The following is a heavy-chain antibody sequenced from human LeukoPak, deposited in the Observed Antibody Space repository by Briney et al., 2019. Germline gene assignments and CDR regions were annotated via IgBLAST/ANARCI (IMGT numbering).Heavy chain of an antibody. V-gene: IGHV4-39*01. D-gene: IGHD4-11*01. CDR3: ARHGTEDYSNYVDH. J-gene: IGHJ4*02. CDR1: GDSISSGSYY. CDR2: IYYSGAN. Sequence: SETLSLTCTVSGDSISSGSYYWGWIRQAPGKGLEWIGTIYYSGANFYNPSLKSRVTMSVDGPTNQFSLRMMSVTAADSGVYYCARHGTEDYSNYVDHWGQGTLVFVSS.